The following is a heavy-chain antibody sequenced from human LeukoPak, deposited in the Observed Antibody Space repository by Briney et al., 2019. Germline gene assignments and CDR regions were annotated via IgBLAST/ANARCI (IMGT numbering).Heavy chain of an antibody. Sequence: GGSVRLSCADSGFTFSRYWMHWVRQAPGKGLVWVSCISADGSVTRYADSVKGRLTISRDNTKSTLYLQMHSLRAEDTAVYYCATAGGDGSRMGFDPWGQGTLVTVSS. CDR2: ISADGSVT. CDR3: ATAGGDGSRMGFDP. CDR1: GFTFSRYW. D-gene: IGHD2-15*01. V-gene: IGHV3-74*01. J-gene: IGHJ5*02.